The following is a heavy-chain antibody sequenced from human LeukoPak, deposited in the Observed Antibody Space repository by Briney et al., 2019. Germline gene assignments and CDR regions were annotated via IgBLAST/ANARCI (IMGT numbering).Heavy chain of an antibody. CDR3: ARDRGSYLDY. D-gene: IGHD1-26*01. J-gene: IGHJ4*02. Sequence: GASVKVSCKASGYTFTRYFIHWVRQAPGQGLEWMGWISAYNGNTNYAQKLQGRVTMTTDTSTGTAYMELRSPRSDDTAVYYCARDRGSYLDYWGQGTLVTVSS. V-gene: IGHV1-18*04. CDR1: GYTFTRYF. CDR2: ISAYNGNT.